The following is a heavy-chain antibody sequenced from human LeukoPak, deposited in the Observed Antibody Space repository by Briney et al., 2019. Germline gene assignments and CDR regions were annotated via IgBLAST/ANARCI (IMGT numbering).Heavy chain of an antibody. V-gene: IGHV1-2*06. CDR3: AREGAYYYDSSGYLAP. CDR1: GYTFTGYY. CDR2: INPNSGGT. D-gene: IGHD3-22*01. Sequence: ASVKVSCKVSGYTFTGYYMHWVRQAPGQGLEWMGRINPNSGGTNYPQKFQGRVNMTRDTSISTAYMELSRLRSDDTAVYYCAREGAYYYDSSGYLAPWGQGTLVTVSS. J-gene: IGHJ5*02.